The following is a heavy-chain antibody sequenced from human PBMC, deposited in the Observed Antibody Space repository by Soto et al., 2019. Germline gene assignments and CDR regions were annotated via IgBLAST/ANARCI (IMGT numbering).Heavy chain of an antibody. CDR2: ISSSSSTI. CDR1: GFTFSSYS. D-gene: IGHD3-3*01. V-gene: IGHV3-48*02. Sequence: GGSLRLSCAASGFTFSSYSMNWVRQAPGKGLEWVSYISSSSSTIYYADSVKGRFTISRDNAKNSLYLQMNSLRDEDTAVYYWARVSTYYDFWSGTYYYGMDVWGQGTTVTVSS. CDR3: ARVSTYYDFWSGTYYYGMDV. J-gene: IGHJ6*02.